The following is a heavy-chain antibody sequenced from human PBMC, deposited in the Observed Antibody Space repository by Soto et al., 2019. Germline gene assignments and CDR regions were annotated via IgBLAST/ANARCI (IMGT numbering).Heavy chain of an antibody. CDR3: AQVIAEAVP. V-gene: IGHV3-23*01. CDR1: GFSFSTYA. CDR2: ITGGGGTT. J-gene: IGHJ4*02. D-gene: IGHD6-13*01. Sequence: GGSLRLSCAASGFSFSTYAMSWVRQAPGKGLEWVSGITGGGGTTRYADSVKGRFTISRDNSMHTVYLQMNSLRAEDTAVYYCAQVIAEAVPWGQGTLVTVSS.